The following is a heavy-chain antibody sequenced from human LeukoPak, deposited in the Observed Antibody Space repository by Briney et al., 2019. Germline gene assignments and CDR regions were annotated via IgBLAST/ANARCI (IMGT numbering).Heavy chain of an antibody. V-gene: IGHV3-48*01. CDR3: ATAGHPGYDFWGGFAFYFDR. D-gene: IGHD3-3*01. Sequence: PGGSLRLSCAASGFTFSSYSMNWVRQAPGKGLEWVAYISSSSNSIFYADSVKGRFTISRDNARNSLYLQMNTLRAEDTALYFCATAGHPGYDFWGGFAFYFDRWGQGALVTVSS. J-gene: IGHJ4*02. CDR1: GFTFSSYS. CDR2: ISSSSNSI.